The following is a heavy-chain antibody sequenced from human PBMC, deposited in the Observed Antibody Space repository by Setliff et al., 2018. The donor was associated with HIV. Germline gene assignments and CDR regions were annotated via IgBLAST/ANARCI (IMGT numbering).Heavy chain of an antibody. CDR1: GGSISSSDYY. J-gene: IGHJ5*02. CDR2: IYYSGST. Sequence: SETLSLTCTVSGGSISSSDYYWGWIRQPPGKGLEWIGYIYYSGSTNYNPSLKSRVTMSLDTSKNQFSLKLASVTAADTAVYFCARRSDWFDPWGQGTLVTVSS. V-gene: IGHV4-39*07. CDR3: ARRSDWFDP.